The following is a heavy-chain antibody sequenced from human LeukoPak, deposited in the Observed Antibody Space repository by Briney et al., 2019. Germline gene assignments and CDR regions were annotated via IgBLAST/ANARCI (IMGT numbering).Heavy chain of an antibody. J-gene: IGHJ5*02. V-gene: IGHV3-49*03. Sequence: GRSLRLSCTASGFTFADFAMAWIRQAPGQGLERVGFIRSNDYGGTTEYAASVKGRITISRDDSKNIAYLQMNSVKAEDTAVYYCSRARTGTWLDPWGQGTLVTVSS. CDR1: GFTFADFA. D-gene: IGHD6-6*01. CDR3: SRARTGTWLDP. CDR2: IRSNDYGGTT.